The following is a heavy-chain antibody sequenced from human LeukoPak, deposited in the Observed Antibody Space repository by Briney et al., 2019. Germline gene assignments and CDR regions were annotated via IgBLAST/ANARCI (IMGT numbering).Heavy chain of an antibody. J-gene: IGHJ3*02. CDR3: ARRSGSDALDI. Sequence: GESLKISCKASRYSFTSYWIAWVRQMPGKGLEWMGIIYPGDSYTTYSPSFQGQVTISADKSISTAYLQWRSLKASDTAMYNCARRSGSDALDIWGQGTMVTVSS. CDR2: IYPGDSYT. CDR1: RYSFTSYW. D-gene: IGHD3-10*01. V-gene: IGHV5-51*01.